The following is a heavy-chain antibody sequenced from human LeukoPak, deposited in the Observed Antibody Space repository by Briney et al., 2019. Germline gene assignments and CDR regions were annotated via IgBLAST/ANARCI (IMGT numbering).Heavy chain of an antibody. J-gene: IGHJ5*02. CDR2: IIPIFGTA. CDR1: GGTFSSYA. Sequence: ASVKVPCKASGGTFSSYAISWVRQAPGQGLGWMGGIIPIFGTANYAQKFQGRVTITADESTSTAYMELSSLRSEDTAVYYCARELLRGGWFDPWGQGTLVTVSS. CDR3: ARELLRGGWFDP. V-gene: IGHV1-69*13. D-gene: IGHD1-26*01.